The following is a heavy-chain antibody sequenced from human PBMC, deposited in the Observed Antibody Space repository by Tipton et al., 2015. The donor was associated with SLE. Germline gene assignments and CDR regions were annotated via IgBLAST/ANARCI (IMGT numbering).Heavy chain of an antibody. Sequence: SLRLSCAASGFIVTHNYMSWVRQAPGKGLEWVSLIYTDGTTYYADSAKGRFSISRDNSKNTLYLQMNSLRAEDTAVYYCARARAIFSDFWSGYYFDYWGQGTLVTVSS. J-gene: IGHJ4*02. CDR1: GFIVTHNY. D-gene: IGHD3-3*01. CDR2: IYTDGTT. CDR3: ARARAIFSDFWSGYYFDY. V-gene: IGHV3-53*01.